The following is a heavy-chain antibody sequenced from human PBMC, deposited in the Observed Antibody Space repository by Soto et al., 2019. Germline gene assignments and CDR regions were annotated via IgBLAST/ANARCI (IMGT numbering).Heavy chain of an antibody. CDR2: IWYDGSNK. D-gene: IGHD6-19*01. V-gene: IGHV3-33*01. CDR1: GFTFSSYG. Sequence: GGSLRLSCAASGFTFSSYGMHWVRQAPGKGLEWVAVIWYDGSNKYYADSVKGRFTISRDNSKNTLYLQMNSLRAEDTAVYYCARGERQWLPDLYYYYYYGMDVWGQGTTVTVSS. J-gene: IGHJ6*02. CDR3: ARGERQWLPDLYYYYYYGMDV.